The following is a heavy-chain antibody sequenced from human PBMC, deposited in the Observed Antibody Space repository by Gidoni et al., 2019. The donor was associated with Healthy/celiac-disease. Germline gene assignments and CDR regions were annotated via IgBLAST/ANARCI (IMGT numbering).Heavy chain of an antibody. Sequence: QVQLQQWGAGLLKPSETLSLTCAVYGGSFSGYYWRWIRQPPGKGLEWIGEINHSGSTNYNPSLKSRVTISVDTSKNQFSLKLSSVTAADTAVYYCARGPRGYYGSGSYYNRVYFDYWGQGTLVTVSS. V-gene: IGHV4-34*01. CDR1: GGSFSGYY. J-gene: IGHJ4*02. D-gene: IGHD3-10*01. CDR3: ARGPRGYYGSGSYYNRVYFDY. CDR2: INHSGST.